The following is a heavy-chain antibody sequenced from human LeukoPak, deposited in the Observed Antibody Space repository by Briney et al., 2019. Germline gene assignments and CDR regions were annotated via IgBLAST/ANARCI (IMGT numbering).Heavy chain of an antibody. CDR3: ASVMYNWNDDFDY. D-gene: IGHD1-1*01. J-gene: IGHJ4*02. V-gene: IGHV1-2*02. CDR1: GYTFTRYY. CDR2: NNPNSGGT. Sequence: ASVKVSCKASGYTFTRYYMQWVRQAPGQGLEWMGWNNPNSGGTNYAQKFQGRVTKTRDTSISTAYMELSRLRSDDTAVYYCASVMYNWNDDFDYWGQGTLVTVSS.